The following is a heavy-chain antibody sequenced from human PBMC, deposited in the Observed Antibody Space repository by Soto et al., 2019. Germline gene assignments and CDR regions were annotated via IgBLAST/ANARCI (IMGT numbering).Heavy chain of an antibody. D-gene: IGHD3-3*01. J-gene: IGHJ4*02. Sequence: ASLKVSCKASGYTLTSYVINWVRQAPGQGLEWMGWISAYNGNTNYAQKLQGRVTMTTDTSTSTAYMELRSLRSDDTAVYYCARDNRYCDFWNGYLGFDYWGQGTLVTVSS. CDR3: ARDNRYCDFWNGYLGFDY. CDR2: ISAYNGNT. V-gene: IGHV1-18*01. CDR1: GYTLTSYV.